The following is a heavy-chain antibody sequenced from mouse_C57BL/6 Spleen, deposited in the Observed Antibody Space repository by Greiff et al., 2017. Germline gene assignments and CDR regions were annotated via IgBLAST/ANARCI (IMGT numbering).Heavy chain of an antibody. CDR2: ISDGGSYT. CDR1: GFTFSSYA. D-gene: IGHD4-1*01. CDR3: ARPVTGWFAY. J-gene: IGHJ3*01. Sequence: EVHLVESGGGLVKPGGSLKLSCAASGFTFSSYAMSWVRQTPEKRLEWVATISDGGSYTYYPDNVKGRFTISRDNAKNNLYLQMSHLKSEDTAMYYCARPVTGWFAYWGQGTLVTVSA. V-gene: IGHV5-4*01.